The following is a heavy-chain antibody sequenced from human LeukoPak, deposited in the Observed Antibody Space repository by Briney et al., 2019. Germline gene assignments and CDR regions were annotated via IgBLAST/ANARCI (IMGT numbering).Heavy chain of an antibody. Sequence: PGGSLRLSCAASGFTFSSYAMTWVRQAPGKGLEWISAIVASGSSTYYADSVKGRFTVSRDNSRNTMYLQMNRLRAEDTAVYHCASTQTFDYWGQGALVTVPS. CDR2: IVASGSST. J-gene: IGHJ4*02. CDR1: GFTFSSYA. CDR3: ASTQTFDY. V-gene: IGHV3-23*01.